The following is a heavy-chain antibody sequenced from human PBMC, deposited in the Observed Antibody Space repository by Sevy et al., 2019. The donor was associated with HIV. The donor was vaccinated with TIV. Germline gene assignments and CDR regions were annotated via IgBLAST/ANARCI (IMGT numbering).Heavy chain of an antibody. CDR3: ARVSVDTNFYGMDV. D-gene: IGHD5-18*01. V-gene: IGHV3-48*03. J-gene: IGHJ6*02. Sequence: GGSLRLSCAASGFIFSSNEMNWVRQAPGKWLEWVSYIGSSGSPIYYADSVKGRFTISRGNAKNSLYLQMNSLRAEDTAVYYCARVSVDTNFYGMDVWGQGTTVTVSS. CDR2: IGSSGSPI. CDR1: GFIFSSNE.